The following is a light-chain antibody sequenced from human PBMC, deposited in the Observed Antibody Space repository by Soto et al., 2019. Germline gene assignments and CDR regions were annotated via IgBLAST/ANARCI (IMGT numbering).Light chain of an antibody. V-gene: IGLV1-51*01. Sequence: QSVLTQPPSVSAAPGQKVTISCSGSSSNIGNNYVSWYQHLPGTAPKLLISDNNKRPSGIPDRFSGSKSGTSATLGITGLQTGDEADYYCGTWDSSLSVVVFGGGTKVTVL. J-gene: IGLJ2*01. CDR3: GTWDSSLSVVV. CDR1: SSNIGNNY. CDR2: DNN.